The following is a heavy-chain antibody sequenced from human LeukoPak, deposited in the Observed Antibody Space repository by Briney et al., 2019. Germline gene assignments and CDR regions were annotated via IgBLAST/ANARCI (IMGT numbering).Heavy chain of an antibody. Sequence: GESLRLSCAASGFTFNHACMSWVRQAPGQGLESVGRINIKTDGGTTHYAAPVKGRFAISRDDSKTTLYLQMNSLKTEDTAVYYCTITLEYSSDTFDYWGQGTLVTVSS. CDR2: INIKTDGGTT. D-gene: IGHD6-25*01. CDR3: TITLEYSSDTFDY. V-gene: IGHV3-15*01. J-gene: IGHJ4*02. CDR1: GFTFNHAC.